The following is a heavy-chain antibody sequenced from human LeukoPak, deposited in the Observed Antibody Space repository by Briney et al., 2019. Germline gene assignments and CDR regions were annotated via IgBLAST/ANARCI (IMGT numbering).Heavy chain of an antibody. CDR2: INHSGST. CDR3: ASSSSWYVFDRY. V-gene: IGHV4-34*01. D-gene: IGHD6-13*01. Sequence: SETLSLTCAVYGGSFSGYYWSWIRPPPGKGLEWIGEINHSGSTNYNPSLKSRVTISVDTSKNQFSLKLSSVTAADTAVYYCASSSSWYVFDRYWGQGTLVTVSS. J-gene: IGHJ4*02. CDR1: GGSFSGYY.